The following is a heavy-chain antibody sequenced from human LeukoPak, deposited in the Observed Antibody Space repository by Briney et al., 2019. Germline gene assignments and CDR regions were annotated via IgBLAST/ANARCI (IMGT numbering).Heavy chain of an antibody. Sequence: VVSLRFSCAASGFSFSRYWMSWFGQVLGKWPGWVANIKEDGSEKYYVASVRGRFTISRDNAKNSLYLQMNSLRAEDTAVYYCARLAAAGFDYWGQGNLVTVSS. D-gene: IGHD6-13*01. CDR2: IKEDGSEK. V-gene: IGHV3-7*01. CDR3: ARLAAAGFDY. CDR1: GFSFSRYW. J-gene: IGHJ4*02.